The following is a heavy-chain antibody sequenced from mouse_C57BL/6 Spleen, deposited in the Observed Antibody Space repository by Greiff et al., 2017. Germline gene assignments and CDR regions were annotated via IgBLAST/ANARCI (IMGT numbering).Heavy chain of an antibody. CDR2: IHPNSGST. D-gene: IGHD1-1*01. Sequence: QVQLQQPGAELVKPGASVKLSCKASGYTFTSYWMHWVKQRPGQGLEWIGMIHPNSGSTNYNEKFKSKATLTVDKSSSTAYMQLSSLTSEDSAVYYCARWATTVEYYFDYWGQGTTLTVSS. CDR1: GYTFTSYW. J-gene: IGHJ2*01. CDR3: ARWATTVEYYFDY. V-gene: IGHV1-64*01.